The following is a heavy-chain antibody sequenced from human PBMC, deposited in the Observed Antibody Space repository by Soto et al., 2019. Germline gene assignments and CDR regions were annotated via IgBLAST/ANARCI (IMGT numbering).Heavy chain of an antibody. CDR3: ARNYGHAFDI. D-gene: IGHD1-7*01. Sequence: QVQLQESGPGLVKPSETLSLTCTVSGGSIRSYYWSWIRQPPGKGLEWIGYIFYSGCTNYNPSLKSRVTISVDTSKNQFSLKLCSVTAADTVVHYCARNYGHAFDIWRQGTMVTVSS. CDR1: GGSIRSYY. CDR2: IFYSGCT. J-gene: IGHJ3*02. V-gene: IGHV4-59*01.